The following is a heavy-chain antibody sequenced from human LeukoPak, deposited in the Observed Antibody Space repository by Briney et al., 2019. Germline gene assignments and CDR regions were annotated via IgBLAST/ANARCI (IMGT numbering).Heavy chain of an antibody. Sequence: GGSLRLSCAASGFTFSTYWMSWVRQAPGKGLEWVANIKQGGSEKYYVDSVKGRFTISRDNAKNSLYLQMNSLRAEDTAVYYCARDLRQWLRMYYFDYWGQGTLVTVSS. J-gene: IGHJ4*02. CDR1: GFTFSTYW. D-gene: IGHD5-12*01. V-gene: IGHV3-7*05. CDR2: IKQGGSEK. CDR3: ARDLRQWLRMYYFDY.